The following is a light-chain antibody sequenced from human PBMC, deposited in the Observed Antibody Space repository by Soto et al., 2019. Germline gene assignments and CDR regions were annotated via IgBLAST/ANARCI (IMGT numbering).Light chain of an antibody. V-gene: IGKV1-5*03. CDR2: EAS. J-gene: IGKJ4*01. Sequence: DIQMTQSPATLSASVGDRVTITCRASQNIYTWLAWYQQKPGKAPKLLIYEASSLETGVPSRFSGSGSGTEFTLTISSLQPEDVAIYYCQKYNSGPLTFGGGTKVDIK. CDR1: QNIYTW. CDR3: QKYNSGPLT.